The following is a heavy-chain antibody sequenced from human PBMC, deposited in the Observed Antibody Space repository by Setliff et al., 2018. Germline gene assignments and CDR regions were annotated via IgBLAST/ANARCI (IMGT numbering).Heavy chain of an antibody. J-gene: IGHJ1*01. CDR1: GGTFSSYA. CDR2: FDPEDEET. V-gene: IGHV1-24*01. D-gene: IGHD3-3*01. CDR3: ATVEHVLRFLEWLSRAEYFQH. Sequence: ASVKVSCKASGGTFSSYAISWVRQAPGKGLEWMGGFDPEDEETVYAQKFQGRVTMTEDTSTDTAYMELSSLRSEDTAVYYCATVEHVLRFLEWLSRAEYFQHWGQGTLVTVSS.